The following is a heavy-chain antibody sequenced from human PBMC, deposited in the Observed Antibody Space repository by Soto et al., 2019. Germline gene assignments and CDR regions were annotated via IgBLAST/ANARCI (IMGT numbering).Heavy chain of an antibody. CDR1: GFTFSSYD. J-gene: IGHJ4*02. V-gene: IGHV3-13*01. CDR3: ARVAPGSYAFDY. Sequence: GGSLRLSCAASGFTFSSYDMHWVRQATGKGLEWVSAIGTAGDTYYPGSVKGRFTISRENAKNSLYLQMNSLRAGDTAVYYCARVAPGSYAFDYWGQGTLVTVSS. CDR2: IGTAGDT. D-gene: IGHD1-26*01.